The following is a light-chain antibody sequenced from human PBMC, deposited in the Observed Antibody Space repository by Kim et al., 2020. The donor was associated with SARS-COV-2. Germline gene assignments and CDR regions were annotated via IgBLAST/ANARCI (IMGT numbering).Light chain of an antibody. CDR3: QRTYSSPIT. Sequence: DIQMTQSPSSLSASVGDRVTITCRASQSINNYLNWYHQKPGEAPKLLIYAASNLQSGVPSRFSGSGSGTYFSLTINSLQPDDFGIYHCQRTYSSPITFGQGTKVDIK. J-gene: IGKJ1*01. CDR2: AAS. V-gene: IGKV1-39*01. CDR1: QSINNY.